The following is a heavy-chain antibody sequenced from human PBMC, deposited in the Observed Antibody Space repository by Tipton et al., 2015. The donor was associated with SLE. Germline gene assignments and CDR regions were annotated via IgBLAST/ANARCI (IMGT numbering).Heavy chain of an antibody. V-gene: IGHV4-59*01. J-gene: IGHJ6*02. CDR3: ARATVTSSGGYYGMDV. D-gene: IGHD4-11*01. Sequence: TLSLTCTVSGGSISSYYWSWIRQPPGKGLEWISYIYNTGSTNYNPSLQSRVTISTHTSKNQLSLKLSSVTPADTAVYYCARATVTSSGGYYGMDVWGQGTTVTVSS. CDR2: IYNTGST. CDR1: GGSISSYY.